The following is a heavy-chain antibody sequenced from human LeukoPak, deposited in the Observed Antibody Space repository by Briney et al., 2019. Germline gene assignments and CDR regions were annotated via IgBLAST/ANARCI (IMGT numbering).Heavy chain of an antibody. D-gene: IGHD3-3*01. CDR2: IDHFGSA. Sequence: SETLSLTCAVYGGSFSGHYWSWIRQPPGKGLEWIGDIDHFGSATYTSSLKSRVTMSIDTSKSQFSLNLTSVTAADTAVYYCAMAWNGHGTLYNFDYWGQGSLVTVSS. J-gene: IGHJ4*02. V-gene: IGHV4-34*01. CDR1: GGSFSGHY. CDR3: AMAWNGHGTLYNFDY.